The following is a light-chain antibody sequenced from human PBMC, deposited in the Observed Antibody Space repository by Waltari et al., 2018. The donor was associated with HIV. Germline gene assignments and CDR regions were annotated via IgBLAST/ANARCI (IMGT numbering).Light chain of an antibody. J-gene: IGLJ2*01. Sequence: QSVLSQPPSVSGAPGQNVTIACAGTISNVGAGFEVNWYQQFPGVAHRIGIYGDSKRPSRGTDRFSGCKSDTSASLAITGIRAEDEADYHCQSYDNTLGGVVFGGGTKLTVL. V-gene: IGLV1-40*01. CDR1: ISNVGAGFE. CDR2: GDS. CDR3: QSYDNTLGGVV.